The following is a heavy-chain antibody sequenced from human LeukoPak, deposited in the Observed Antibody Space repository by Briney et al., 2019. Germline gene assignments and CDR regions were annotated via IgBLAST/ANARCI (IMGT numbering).Heavy chain of an antibody. CDR1: EFILSSYG. J-gene: IGHJ4*02. Sequence: GGSLRLSCAASEFILSSYGIHWVRQAPGKGLEWVAVVSYDGNNKYYADSVNGRFTISRDNSKNTLYLQMDSLRAEDTAVYYCARDRAWNYFDYWGQGTLVTVSS. CDR3: ARDRAWNYFDY. V-gene: IGHV3-30*03. CDR2: VSYDGNNK. D-gene: IGHD3-3*01.